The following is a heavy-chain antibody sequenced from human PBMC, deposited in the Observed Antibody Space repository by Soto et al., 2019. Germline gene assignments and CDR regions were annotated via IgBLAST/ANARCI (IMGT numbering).Heavy chain of an antibody. J-gene: IGHJ6*02. D-gene: IGHD1-1*01. CDR3: ARDQARRTTQSSYGMDV. CDR1: EVAFSSYW. CDR2: IKQDGSEK. Sequence: PRGPLGLSSPVAEVAFSSYWMSWVRQARGKGLEWVANIKQDGSEKYYVDSVKGRFTISRDNAKNSLYLQMNSLRAEDTAVYYCARDQARRTTQSSYGMDVWGQGNTVTVSS. V-gene: IGHV3-7*03.